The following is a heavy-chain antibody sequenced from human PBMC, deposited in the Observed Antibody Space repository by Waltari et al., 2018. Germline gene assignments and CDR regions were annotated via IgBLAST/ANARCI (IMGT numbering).Heavy chain of an antibody. CDR2: IYYSGST. CDR3: ARGQGSSPFDY. V-gene: IGHV4-59*01. CDR1: GGSISSYY. Sequence: QVQLQESGPGLVKPSETLSLTCTASGGSISSYYWSWIRQPPGKGLEWIGYIYYSGSTNYNPSLKSRVTISVDTSKNQFSLKLSSVTAADTAVYYCARGQGSSPFDYWGQGTLVTVSS. J-gene: IGHJ4*02. D-gene: IGHD6-6*01.